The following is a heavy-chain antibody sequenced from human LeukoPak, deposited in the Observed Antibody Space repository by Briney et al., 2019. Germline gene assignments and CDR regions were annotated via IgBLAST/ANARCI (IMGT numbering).Heavy chain of an antibody. CDR1: GYTFTTSS. D-gene: IGHD1-26*01. J-gene: IGHJ4*02. CDR2: ISGYNGNT. CDR3: ARGGRGGSNHFDY. Sequence: ASVKVSCTASGYTFTTSSITWVRRAPGQGLEWMGWISGYNGNTKYGQDFQGRVTMTTDTSTTTAYMELRSLRSADTAVYYCARGGRGGSNHFDYWGQGTLVTVSS. V-gene: IGHV1-18*01.